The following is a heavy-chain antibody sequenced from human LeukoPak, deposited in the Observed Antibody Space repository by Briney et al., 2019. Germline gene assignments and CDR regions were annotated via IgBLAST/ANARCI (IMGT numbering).Heavy chain of an antibody. V-gene: IGHV5-51*01. D-gene: IGHD3-22*01. J-gene: IGHJ4*02. Sequence: GESLKISCKGSGYRFSDYWIGWVRQMPGKGLEWMGIIYPGDSDIRYSTSFQGQVTFSADKSISTAYLQWSSLKVSDTAMYYCAKYYYDRSVGPFDYWGQGTLVTVSS. CDR3: AKYYYDRSVGPFDY. CDR2: IYPGDSDI. CDR1: GYRFSDYW.